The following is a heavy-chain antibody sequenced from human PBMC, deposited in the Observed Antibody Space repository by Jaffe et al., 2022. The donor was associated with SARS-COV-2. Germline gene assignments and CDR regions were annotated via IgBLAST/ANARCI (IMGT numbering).Heavy chain of an antibody. D-gene: IGHD6-13*01. J-gene: IGHJ4*02. CDR3: AHSPGAGTTFDY. CDR1: GFSLGTSAVG. CDR2: IYWDDDK. V-gene: IGHV2-5*02. Sequence: QITLKESGPTLVKPTQTLTLTCTFSGFSLGTSAVGVGWIRQPPGKALEWLALIYWDDDKRYSPSLKTRLTITKDTSKNQVVLTMTNMDPVDTATYYCAHSPGAGTTFDYWGQGTLVTVSS.